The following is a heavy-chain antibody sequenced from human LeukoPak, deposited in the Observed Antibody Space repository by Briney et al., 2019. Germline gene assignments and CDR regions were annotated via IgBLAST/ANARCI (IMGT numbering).Heavy chain of an antibody. D-gene: IGHD6-19*01. J-gene: IGHJ4*02. CDR3: AKEGSSGWVPNY. CDR1: GYIFTHDY. CDR2: INPNNGDT. Sequence: ASVKVSCKASGYIFTHDYIHWVRQPPGQGLEWMGWINPNNGDTNFAQKFQGRVTMTRDTSISTVYMELSRLRSDDTAVYYCAKEGSSGWVPNYWGQGTLVTVSS. V-gene: IGHV1-2*02.